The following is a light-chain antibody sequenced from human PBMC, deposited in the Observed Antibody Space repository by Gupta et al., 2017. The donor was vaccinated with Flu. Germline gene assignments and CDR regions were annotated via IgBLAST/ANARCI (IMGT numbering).Light chain of an antibody. Sequence: YELTQPPSVSVSPGQTASITCSGDKLGDNYACWYQQKPGQSPVLVIYQDSKRPSGIPERFSGSNSGNTATLTISGTQAMDEADYYCQAWDSSTVVFGGGTKLTVL. V-gene: IGLV3-1*01. CDR1: KLGDNY. J-gene: IGLJ2*01. CDR3: QAWDSSTVV. CDR2: QDS.